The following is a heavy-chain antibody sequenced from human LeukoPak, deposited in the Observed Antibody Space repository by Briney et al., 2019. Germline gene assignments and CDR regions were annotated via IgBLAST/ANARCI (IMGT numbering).Heavy chain of an antibody. D-gene: IGHD3-10*01. V-gene: IGHV4-59*01. CDR1: GGSISSYY. Sequence: PSETLSLTCTVSGGSISSYYWSWIRQPPGKGLEWIGYIYYSGSTNYNPSLKSRVTISVDTSKNQFSLKLSSVTAADTAVYYCARDSYGSGSLYYYGMDVWGQGTTVTVSS. CDR3: ARDSYGSGSLYYYGMDV. CDR2: IYYSGST. J-gene: IGHJ6*02.